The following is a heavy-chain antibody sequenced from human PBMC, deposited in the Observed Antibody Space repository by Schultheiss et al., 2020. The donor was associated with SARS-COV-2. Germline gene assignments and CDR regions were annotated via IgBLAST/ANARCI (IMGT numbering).Heavy chain of an antibody. CDR3: ARASTVTTSPSFDY. V-gene: IGHV4-59*12. CDR1: GGSISSYY. J-gene: IGHJ4*02. D-gene: IGHD4-17*01. Sequence: SETLSLTCTVSGGSISSYYWSWIRQPPGKGLEWIGYIYYSGSTYYNPSLKSRVTISVDTSKNQFSLKLSSVTAADTAVYYCARASTVTTSPSFDYWGQGTLVTVSS. CDR2: IYYSGST.